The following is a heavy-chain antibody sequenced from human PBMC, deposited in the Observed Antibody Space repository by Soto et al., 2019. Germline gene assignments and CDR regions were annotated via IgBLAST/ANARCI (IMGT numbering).Heavy chain of an antibody. D-gene: IGHD6-6*01. CDR2: IWYDGSNK. Sequence: GGSLRLSCAASGFTFSSYGMHWVRQAPGKGLEWVAVIWYDGSNKYYADSVKGRFTISRDNSKNTLYLQMNSLRAEDTAVYYCARGGVAARLDRKYYYYYYGMDVWGQGTTVTVSS. V-gene: IGHV3-33*01. J-gene: IGHJ6*02. CDR1: GFTFSSYG. CDR3: ARGGVAARLDRKYYYYYYGMDV.